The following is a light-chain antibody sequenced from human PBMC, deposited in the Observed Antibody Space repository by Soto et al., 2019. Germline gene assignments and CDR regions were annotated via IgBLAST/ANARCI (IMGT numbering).Light chain of an antibody. Sequence: QSALTQPASVSGSPGQSITISCTGTSRDVGAYDYVSWYLQYPDKAPQLLIYYVDHRPSGVSSRFSGSKSGNTASLTISGLQAEDEGDYYCCSYTSTRTPHVVFGGGTKVTVL. J-gene: IGLJ2*01. CDR2: YVD. CDR1: SRDVGAYDY. V-gene: IGLV2-14*03. CDR3: CSYTSTRTPHVV.